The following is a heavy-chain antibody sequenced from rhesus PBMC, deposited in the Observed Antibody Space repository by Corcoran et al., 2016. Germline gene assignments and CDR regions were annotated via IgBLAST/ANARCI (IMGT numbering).Heavy chain of an antibody. CDR2: SYGSGSST. CDR3: ARGGNYFDY. D-gene: IGHD3-34*01. J-gene: IGHJ4*01. Sequence: QVQLQESGPGLVKPLETLSLTCAVSGASIRSNYWTCIRPPPGKGLEWIGFSYGSGSSTRYNPSLKSRVTLTVDTSKSQFSLKLTCVTAADTAVYYCARGGNYFDYWGQGVLVTVSS. CDR1: GASIRSNY. V-gene: IGHV4S11*01.